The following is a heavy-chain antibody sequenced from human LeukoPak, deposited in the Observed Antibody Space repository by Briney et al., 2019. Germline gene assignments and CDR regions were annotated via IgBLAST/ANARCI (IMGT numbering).Heavy chain of an antibody. CDR3: ARLLAYCGGDCYSTILS. D-gene: IGHD2-21*02. Sequence: PSETLSLTCAVYGGSFSGYYWGWIRQPPGKGLEWIGSIYYSGSTYYNPSLKGRVTISVDTSKNQFSLKLSSVTAADTAVYYCARLLAYCGGDCYSTILSWGQGTLVTVSS. V-gene: IGHV4-39*01. CDR1: GGSFSGYY. J-gene: IGHJ4*02. CDR2: IYYSGST.